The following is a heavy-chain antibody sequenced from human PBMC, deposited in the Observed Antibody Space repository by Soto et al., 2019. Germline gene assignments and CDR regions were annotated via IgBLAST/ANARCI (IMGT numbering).Heavy chain of an antibody. D-gene: IGHD1-26*01. CDR1: GGSVSSSSYY. CDR2: IYYSGRT. Sequence: QLQLQESGPGLLKPSETLSLTCSVSGGSVSSSSYYWYWIRQPPGKGLEWIGNIYYSGRTYYNPSLKSRVTISVDTSKNQFSLKLSSVTAADTAVYYCARRPKSGSFNYYGVDVWGRGTTVTVSS. J-gene: IGHJ6*02. CDR3: ARRPKSGSFNYYGVDV. V-gene: IGHV4-39*01.